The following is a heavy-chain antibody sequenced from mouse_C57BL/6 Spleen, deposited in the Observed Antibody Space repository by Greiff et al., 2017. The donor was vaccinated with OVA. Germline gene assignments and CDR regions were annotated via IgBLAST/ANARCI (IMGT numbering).Heavy chain of an antibody. V-gene: IGHV1-82*01. CDR3: ARHDYDAWFAY. Sequence: VQLQQSGPELVKPGASVKISCKASGYAFSSSWMNWVKQRPGKGLEWIGRIYPGDGATNYNGKFKGKATLTADKSSSTAYMQLSSLTSEDSAVDFCARHDYDAWFAYWGQGTLVTVSA. J-gene: IGHJ3*01. D-gene: IGHD2-4*01. CDR2: IYPGDGAT. CDR1: GYAFSSSW.